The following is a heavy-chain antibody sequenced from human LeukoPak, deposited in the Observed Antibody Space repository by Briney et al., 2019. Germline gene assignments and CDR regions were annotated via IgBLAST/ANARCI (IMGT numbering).Heavy chain of an antibody. CDR3: AKAPGVTTGWFDP. V-gene: IGHV3-9*01. Sequence: GRSLRLSCAASGFRFADYAMHWVRQAPGKGLEWVSGISWNTNNIGYADSVKGRFTISRDNTKNSLYLQMSSLRVEDTALYYCAKAPGVTTGWFDPWGQGTLVTVSS. D-gene: IGHD4-17*01. CDR1: GFRFADYA. J-gene: IGHJ5*02. CDR2: ISWNTNNI.